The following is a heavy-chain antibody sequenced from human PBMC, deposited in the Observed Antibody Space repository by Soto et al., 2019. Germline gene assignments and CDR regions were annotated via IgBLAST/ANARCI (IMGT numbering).Heavy chain of an antibody. CDR1: GFTFSSYA. J-gene: IGHJ6*03. CDR3: ARWVVVPAAYLVNYYYYYYMDV. V-gene: IGHV3-23*01. CDR2: ISGSGGST. D-gene: IGHD2-2*01. Sequence: GGSLRLSCAASGFTFSSYAMSWVRQAPGKGLEWVSAISGSGGSTYYADSVKGRFTISRDNSKNTLYLQMNSLRAEDTAVYYCARWVVVPAAYLVNYYYYYYMDVWGKGTTVTVSS.